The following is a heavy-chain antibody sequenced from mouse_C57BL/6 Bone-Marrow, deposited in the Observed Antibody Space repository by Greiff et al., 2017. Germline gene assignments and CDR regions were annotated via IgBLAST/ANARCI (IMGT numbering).Heavy chain of an antibody. CDR3: ARLRATVVAGDY. J-gene: IGHJ2*01. D-gene: IGHD1-1*01. V-gene: IGHV1-26*01. Sequence: VQLQQSGPELVKPGASVKISCKASGYTFTDYYMNWVKQSHGKSLEWIGDINPNNGGTSYNQKFKGKATLTVDKSSSTAYMELRSLTSEDSAVYYCARLRATVVAGDYWGQGTTLTVSS. CDR2: INPNNGGT. CDR1: GYTFTDYY.